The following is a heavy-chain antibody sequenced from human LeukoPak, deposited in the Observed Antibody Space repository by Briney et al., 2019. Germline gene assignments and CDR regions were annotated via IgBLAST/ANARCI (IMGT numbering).Heavy chain of an antibody. CDR3: ARYRLEPRTGMFDY. J-gene: IGHJ4*02. V-gene: IGHV4-34*01. CDR1: GGSFSGYY. Sequence: SETLSLTCAVYGGSFSGYYWSWLRQPPGKGLEWIGEINHSGSTNYNPSLKSRVTISVDTSKNQFSLKLSSVTAADTAVYYCARYRLEPRTGMFDYWGQGTLVTVSS. D-gene: IGHD1-1*01. CDR2: INHSGST.